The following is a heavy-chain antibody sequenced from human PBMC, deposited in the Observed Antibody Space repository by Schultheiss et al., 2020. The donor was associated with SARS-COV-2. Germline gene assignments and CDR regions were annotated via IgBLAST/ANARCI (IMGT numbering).Heavy chain of an antibody. CDR3: AKDRGVGLDGFDV. V-gene: IGHV3-21*01. CDR1: TFNFYTYA. J-gene: IGHJ6*02. D-gene: IGHD2-15*01. Sequence: GESLKISCVASTFNFYTYAMNWVRQAPGKGLEWVASISTKGGYRFYADSVKGRFVISRDNAKNSLYLEMSSLAVDDTAMYFCAKDRGVGLDGFDVWGQGTTVTVSS. CDR2: ISTKGGYR.